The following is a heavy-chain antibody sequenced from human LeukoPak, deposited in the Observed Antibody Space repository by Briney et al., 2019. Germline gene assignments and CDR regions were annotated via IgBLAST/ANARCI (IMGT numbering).Heavy chain of an antibody. Sequence: SETLSLTCTVSGGSISSYYWCWIRHPPGKGLEWVGYIYYSRSTNYNPALKSRVTISGDTSKNQFSLQLSCVTAADTAVYYCARSMITFGAPYYYYCGMDVWGKGTTVTVSS. CDR3: ARSMITFGAPYYYYCGMDV. J-gene: IGHJ6*04. CDR1: GGSISSYY. CDR2: IYYSRST. V-gene: IGHV4-59*01. D-gene: IGHD3-16*01.